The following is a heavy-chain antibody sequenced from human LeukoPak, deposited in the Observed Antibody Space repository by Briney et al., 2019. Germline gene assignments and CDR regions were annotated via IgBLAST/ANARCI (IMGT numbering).Heavy chain of an antibody. J-gene: IGHJ4*02. V-gene: IGHV1-2*02. CDR1: GYTFTDYY. CDR2: IDPKSGAT. Sequence: GASVKVSCKASGYTFTDYYIHWLRQAPGRGPEWLGWIDPKSGATYYPEKFRGRVTITGDTPIDTAYMQQNRLTSDDPAVLYCGRSPGSSSYWGPFDVWDQGALVTVSS. CDR3: GRSPGSSSYWGPFDV. D-gene: IGHD3-22*01.